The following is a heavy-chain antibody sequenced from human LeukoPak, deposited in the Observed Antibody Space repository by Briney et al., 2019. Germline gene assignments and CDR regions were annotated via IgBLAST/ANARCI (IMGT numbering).Heavy chain of an antibody. Sequence: PGGSLRLSCAASGFTFSSYSMNWVRQAPGKGLEWVSSISSSSSYIYYADSVKGRFTISRDNAKNSLYLQMNSLRAEDTAVYYCARDHGDKWLVRDKYNWFDPWGQGTLVTVSS. J-gene: IGHJ5*02. CDR2: ISSSSSYI. CDR1: GFTFSSYS. CDR3: ARDHGDKWLVRDKYNWFDP. D-gene: IGHD6-19*01. V-gene: IGHV3-21*01.